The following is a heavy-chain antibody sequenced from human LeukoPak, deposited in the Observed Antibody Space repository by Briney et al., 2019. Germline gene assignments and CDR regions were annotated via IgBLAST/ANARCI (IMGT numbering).Heavy chain of an antibody. CDR2: MNPNSGST. J-gene: IGHJ4*02. V-gene: IGHV1-8*01. CDR1: GYTFTSYD. D-gene: IGHD5-18*01. Sequence: ASVKVSCKASGYTFTSYDINWVRQATGQGLEWMGWMNPNSGSTGYAQKFQGRVTMTRNTSIRTAYMELSSLTSEDTAVYYCARQRGYNYGYDDYWGRGTLVTVSS. CDR3: ARQRGYNYGYDDY.